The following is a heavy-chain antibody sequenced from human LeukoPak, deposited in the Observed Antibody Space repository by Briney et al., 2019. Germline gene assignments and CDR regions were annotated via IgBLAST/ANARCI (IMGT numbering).Heavy chain of an antibody. D-gene: IGHD6-13*01. V-gene: IGHV3-7*01. J-gene: IGHJ4*02. CDR1: GFGFSRSA. CDR3: ARDRHINSWSNDRFDY. Sequence: PGEALRLSCTDSGFGFSRSAMTWVRQAPGKGLEWVGNINQDASEINYVDSVKGRFTISRVNAENSLYLQMNSLRAEDTAIYYCARDRHINSWSNDRFDYWGQGALVTVSS. CDR2: INQDASEI.